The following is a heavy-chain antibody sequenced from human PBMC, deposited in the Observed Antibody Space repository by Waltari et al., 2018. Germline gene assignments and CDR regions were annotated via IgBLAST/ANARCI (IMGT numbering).Heavy chain of an antibody. CDR3: ASYCSGGSCYSD. CDR2: IIPILGIA. J-gene: IGHJ4*02. Sequence: QVQLVQSGAEVKKPGPSVKVSCKASGGTFSSYTISWVRQAPGQGLEWMGRIIPILGIANYAQKFQGRVTITADKSTSTAYMELSSLRSEDTAVYYCASYCSGGSCYSDWGQGTLVTVSS. V-gene: IGHV1-69*02. D-gene: IGHD2-15*01. CDR1: GGTFSSYT.